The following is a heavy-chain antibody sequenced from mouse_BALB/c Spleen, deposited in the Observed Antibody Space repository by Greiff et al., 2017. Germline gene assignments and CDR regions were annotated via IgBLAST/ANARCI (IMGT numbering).Heavy chain of an antibody. CDR1: GFTFSSYG. J-gene: IGHJ2*01. D-gene: IGHD2-14*01. CDR3: ARDLNYRYYLDY. V-gene: IGHV5-6-3*01. CDR2: INSNGGST. Sequence: EVMLVESGGGLVQPGGSLKLSCAASGFTFSSYGMSWVRQTPDKRLELVATINSNGGSTYYPDSVKGRFTISRDNAKNTLYLQMSSLKSEDTAMYYCARDLNYRYYLDYWGQGTTLTVSS.